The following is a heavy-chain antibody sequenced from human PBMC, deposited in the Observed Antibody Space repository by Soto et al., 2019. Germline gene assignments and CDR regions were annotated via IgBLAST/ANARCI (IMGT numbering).Heavy chain of an antibody. J-gene: IGHJ4*02. CDR2: IKQDGSGK. V-gene: IGHV3-7*01. Sequence: EVQLVESGGDLVQPGGSLRLSCAAAGFAVSGYWMIWVRQAPGKGLEGVSNIKQDGSGKYYVDSVKGPFTISRDNAKNSLYLQMKGLRVEDTAVYYCARATSVDAYWGQGTLVTVSS. D-gene: IGHD5-12*01. CDR3: ARATSVDAY. CDR1: GFAVSGYW.